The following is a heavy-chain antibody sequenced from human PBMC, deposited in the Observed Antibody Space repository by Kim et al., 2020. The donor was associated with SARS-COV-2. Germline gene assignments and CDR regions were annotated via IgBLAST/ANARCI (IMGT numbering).Heavy chain of an antibody. CDR1: GLTFSNYW. CDR2: IKEDGSEK. CDR3: VRDVVDADY. V-gene: IGHV3-7*01. D-gene: IGHD2-15*01. J-gene: IGHJ4*02. Sequence: GGSLRLSCVVSGLTFSNYWMSWVRQAPGKGLEWVAIIKEDGSEKYYVDSVKGRFTISRDNAKNLLFLQMDSLRADDTAVDYCVRDVVDADYWGQGTLVTV.